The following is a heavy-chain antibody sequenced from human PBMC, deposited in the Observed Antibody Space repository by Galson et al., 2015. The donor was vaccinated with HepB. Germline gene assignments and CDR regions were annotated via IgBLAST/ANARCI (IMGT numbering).Heavy chain of an antibody. CDR2: IKSKTDGGTT. CDR3: TTEVPAAMRAHFDY. CDR1: GFTFSNAW. V-gene: IGHV3-15*01. D-gene: IGHD2-2*01. J-gene: IGHJ4*02. Sequence: SLRLSCAASGFTFSNAWMSWVRQAPGKGLEWVGRIKSKTDGGTTDYAAPVKGRFTISRDDSKNTLYLQMNSLKTEDTAVYYCTTEVPAAMRAHFDYWGQGTLVTVSS.